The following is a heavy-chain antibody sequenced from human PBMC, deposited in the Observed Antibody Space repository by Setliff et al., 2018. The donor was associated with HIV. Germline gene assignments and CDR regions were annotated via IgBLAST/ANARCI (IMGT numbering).Heavy chain of an antibody. CDR3: AKGFGGYPNPIEYPQH. J-gene: IGHJ1*01. Sequence: GESLKISCAASGFTFSSNAMSWVRQAPGKGLEWVSLIYADGAFTYYADSVEGRFTISRDTSRNRLYLQMNSLRAEDTAVYFCAKGFGGYPNPIEYPQHWGHGTLVTVSS. CDR2: IYADGAFT. V-gene: IGHV3-23*03. CDR1: GFTFSSNA. D-gene: IGHD3-16*01.